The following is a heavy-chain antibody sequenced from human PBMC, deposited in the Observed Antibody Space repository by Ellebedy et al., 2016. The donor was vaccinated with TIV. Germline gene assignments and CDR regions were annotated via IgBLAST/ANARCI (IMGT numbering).Heavy chain of an antibody. J-gene: IGHJ3*01. CDR2: INTNTGNP. V-gene: IGHV7-4-1*02. D-gene: IGHD4-17*01. CDR1: ADIFSSFG. Sequence: ASVKVSCKTSADIFSSFGLSWVRQAPGQGLEWMGWINTNTGNPTYAQGFTGRFVFSLDTSVRTAYLQISSLKAADTAVYYCANGDDYGDYLDAFDLWGQGTMVTVSS. CDR3: ANGDDYGDYLDAFDL.